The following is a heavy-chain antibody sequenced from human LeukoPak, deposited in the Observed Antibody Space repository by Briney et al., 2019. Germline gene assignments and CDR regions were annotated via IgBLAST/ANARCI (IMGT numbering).Heavy chain of an antibody. CDR1: GGSISSYY. CDR3: ARSFEYSGSYWFDY. Sequence: SETLSLTCTVSGGSISSYYWSWIRQPPGKGLEWIGYIYYSGSTNYNPSLKSRVTISVDTSKNQFSLKLSSVTAADTAVYYCARSFEYSGSYWFDYWGQGTLVTVSS. J-gene: IGHJ4*02. V-gene: IGHV4-59*08. D-gene: IGHD1-26*01. CDR2: IYYSGST.